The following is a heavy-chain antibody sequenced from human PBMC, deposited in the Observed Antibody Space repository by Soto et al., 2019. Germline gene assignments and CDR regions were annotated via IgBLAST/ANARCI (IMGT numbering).Heavy chain of an antibody. Sequence: GGSLRLSCAASGFTFSSYSMNWVRQATGKGLEWVSSISSSSSYIYYADSVKGRFTISRDNAKNSLYLQMNSLRAEDTAVYYCARMIGSTTQRFDAFDIWGQGTMVTVS. D-gene: IGHD1-1*01. J-gene: IGHJ3*02. CDR1: GFTFSSYS. V-gene: IGHV3-21*01. CDR2: ISSSSSYI. CDR3: ARMIGSTTQRFDAFDI.